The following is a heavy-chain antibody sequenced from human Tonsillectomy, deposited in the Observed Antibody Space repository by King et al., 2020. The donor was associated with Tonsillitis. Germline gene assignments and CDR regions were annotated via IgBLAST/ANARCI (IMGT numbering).Heavy chain of an antibody. J-gene: IGHJ6*02. CDR3: ARDQDHGMDV. V-gene: IGHV3-21*01. CDR1: GFTFSNYN. Sequence: VQLVESGGGLVKPGGSLRLSCAAFGFTFSNYNMNWVRQAPGKGLEWFSSISISSTYIYYGDSVKCRFTISRDNANNSLYLQMNSLRAEDTAVYYCARDQDHGMDVWGQGTTVTVSS. CDR2: ISISSTYI.